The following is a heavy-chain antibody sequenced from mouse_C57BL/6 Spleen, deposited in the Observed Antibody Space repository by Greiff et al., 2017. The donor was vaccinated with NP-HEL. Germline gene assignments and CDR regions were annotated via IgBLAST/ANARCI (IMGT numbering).Heavy chain of an antibody. CDR2: IDPEDGET. J-gene: IGHJ2*01. V-gene: IGHV14-2*01. D-gene: IGHD1-1*01. Sequence: VQLKESGAELVKPGASVKLSCTASGFNIKDYYMHWVKQRTEQGLEWIGRIDPEDGETKYAPKFQGKATITADTSSNTAYLQLSSLTSEDTAVYYFANFFITTVVGGDFDYWGQGTTLTVSS. CDR1: GFNIKDYY. CDR3: ANFFITTVVGGDFDY.